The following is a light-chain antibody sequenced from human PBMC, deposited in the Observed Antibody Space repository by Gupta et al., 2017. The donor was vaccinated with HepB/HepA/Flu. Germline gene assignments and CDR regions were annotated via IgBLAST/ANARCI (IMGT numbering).Light chain of an antibody. J-gene: IGKJ2*04. CDR2: GAY. V-gene: IGKV3-20*01. CDR3: QQYHREPPDSS. Sequence: EIVLTQSPGTLSLSPGQRATLSCRASQSVSSSYLAWYQQKPGQAPRLLIYGAYSRATGIPDRFSGSGSGTDFTLTISRLEPEDFAVYYCQQYHREPPDSSFGQGTKLEIK. CDR1: QSVSSSY.